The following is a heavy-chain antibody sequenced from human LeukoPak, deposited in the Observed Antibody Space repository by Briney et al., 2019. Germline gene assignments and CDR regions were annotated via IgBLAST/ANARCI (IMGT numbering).Heavy chain of an antibody. CDR2: ISGSAVIT. V-gene: IGHV3-23*01. J-gene: IGHJ4*02. D-gene: IGHD1-26*01. CDR1: GLTFINFG. CDR3: AKDRNSGNYYQTGDFHY. Sequence: QSGGSLRLSCAASGLTFINFGMTWVRQAPGKGLEWASAISGSAVITFYADSAKGRFTISRDNSKNTLYLQMNSLRAEDTALYYCAKDRNSGNYYQTGDFHYWGQGILVTVSS.